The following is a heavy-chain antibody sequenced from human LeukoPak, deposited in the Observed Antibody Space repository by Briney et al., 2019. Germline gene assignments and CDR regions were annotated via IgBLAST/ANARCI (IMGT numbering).Heavy chain of an antibody. V-gene: IGHV1-24*01. D-gene: IGHD6-13*01. Sequence: GASVKVSCKVSGYTLTELSMHWVRQAPGKGLEWMGGFDPEDGETIYAQKFQGRVTMTEDTSTDTANMELSSLRSGDTAVYYCATDSYSSSWYPLDYWGQGTLVTVSS. CDR1: GYTLTELS. CDR3: ATDSYSSSWYPLDY. J-gene: IGHJ4*02. CDR2: FDPEDGET.